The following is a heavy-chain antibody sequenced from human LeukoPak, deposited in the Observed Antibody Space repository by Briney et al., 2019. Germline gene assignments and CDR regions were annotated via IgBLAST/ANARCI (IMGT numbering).Heavy chain of an antibody. CDR1: GGSISSSPYY. CDR2: ISYSENT. J-gene: IGHJ3*02. Sequence: SETLSLTCTVSGGSISSSPYYWGWIRQPPGKGLEWIATISYSENTYYNPSLKSRVTISVDTSKNQFSLKLSSVTAADTAVYYCARERRFLEWLRADAFDIWGQGTMVTVSS. D-gene: IGHD3-3*01. CDR3: ARERRFLEWLRADAFDI. V-gene: IGHV4-39*07.